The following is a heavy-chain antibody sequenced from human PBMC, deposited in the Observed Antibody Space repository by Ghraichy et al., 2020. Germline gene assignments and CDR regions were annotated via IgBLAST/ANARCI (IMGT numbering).Heavy chain of an antibody. V-gene: IGHV5-51*01. CDR3: AKHEGPRGHMKSWSRFGQSYYGMDV. CDR1: GYIFTAFW. J-gene: IGHJ6*04. D-gene: IGHD3-10*01. CDR2: IYPADHEL. Sequence: GESLNISCKGSGYIFTAFWIGWVRQMPGKGLEWLGSIYPADHELKYNPSFEGQVTMSVDKAINTAYLRWPNVTASATGVFYCAKHEGPRGHMKSWSRFGQSYYGMDVWGNGTTVIVSS.